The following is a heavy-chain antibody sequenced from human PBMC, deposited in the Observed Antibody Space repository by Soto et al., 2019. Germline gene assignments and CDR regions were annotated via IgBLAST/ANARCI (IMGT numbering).Heavy chain of an antibody. J-gene: IGHJ6*02. CDR2: INAGNGNT. D-gene: IGHD3-3*01. CDR1: GYTCPGYA. V-gene: IGHV1-3*01. CDR3: ARDLYYDFWSGYSGYYYYGMDV. Sequence: SVKVSCKASGYTCPGYAMHWVRQAPGQRLEWMGWINAGNGNTKYSQKFQGRVTITRDTSASTAYMELSSLRSEDTAVYYCARDLYYDFWSGYSGYYYYGMDVWGQGTTVTVSS.